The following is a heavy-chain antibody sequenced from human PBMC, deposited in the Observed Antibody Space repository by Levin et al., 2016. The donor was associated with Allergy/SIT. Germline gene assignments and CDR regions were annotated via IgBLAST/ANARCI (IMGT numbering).Heavy chain of an antibody. J-gene: IGHJ4*02. Sequence: WVRQAPGQGLEWMGWINPNSGGTNYAQKLQGRVTMTTDTSTSTAYMELRSLRSDDTAVYYCAREGIYDSSGYYGDYWGQGTLVTVSS. D-gene: IGHD3-22*01. CDR2: INPNSGGT. CDR3: AREGIYDSSGYYGDY. V-gene: IGHV1-18*01.